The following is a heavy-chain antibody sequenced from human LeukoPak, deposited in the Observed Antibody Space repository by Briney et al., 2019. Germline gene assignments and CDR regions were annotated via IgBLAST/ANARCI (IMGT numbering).Heavy chain of an antibody. Sequence: PGGSLRLSCAASGFTFSTYGMHWVRQAPGKGLEWVAVVWYDGTNIHYVDSVKGRFTISRDNSKSTLYLQMNSLTAEDTAVYYCARGGYSGTYFFDYWGQGTPVGVSS. V-gene: IGHV3-33*01. D-gene: IGHD1-26*01. CDR1: GFTFSTYG. J-gene: IGHJ4*02. CDR3: ARGGYSGTYFFDY. CDR2: VWYDGTNI.